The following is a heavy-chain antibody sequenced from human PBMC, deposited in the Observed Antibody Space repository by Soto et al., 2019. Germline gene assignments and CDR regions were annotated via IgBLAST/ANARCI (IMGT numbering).Heavy chain of an antibody. V-gene: IGHV4-59*01. Sequence: SETLSLTCTVSGGSISSYYWSWIRQPPGKGLEWIGYIYYSGSTNYNPSLKSRVTISVDTSKNQFSLKLGSVTTADTAVYYCAREMGQYYYDSSGYYWYFDLWGRGTLVTVSS. CDR1: GGSISSYY. CDR3: AREMGQYYYDSSGYYWYFDL. CDR2: IYYSGST. J-gene: IGHJ2*01. D-gene: IGHD3-22*01.